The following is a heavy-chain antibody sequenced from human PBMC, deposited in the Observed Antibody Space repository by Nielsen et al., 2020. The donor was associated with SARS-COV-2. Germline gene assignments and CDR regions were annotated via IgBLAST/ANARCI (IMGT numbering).Heavy chain of an antibody. CDR1: GRSLTGYQ. CDR2: IYHSGST. D-gene: IGHD5-18*01. CDR3: ARRGEGLELWRRYFYYMDV. Sequence: SETLSLTCGVSGRSLTGYQWTWLRQPPGKGLEWIGEIYHSGSTNYNPSLKSRVTISVDKSKNQFSLKLSSVTAADMAVYYCARRGEGLELWRRYFYYMDVWGKGTTVTVSS. V-gene: IGHV4-34*01. J-gene: IGHJ6*03.